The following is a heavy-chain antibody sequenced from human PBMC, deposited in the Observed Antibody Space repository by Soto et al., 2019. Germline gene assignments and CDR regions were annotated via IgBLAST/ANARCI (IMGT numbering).Heavy chain of an antibody. CDR2: VIPILGIA. CDR3: ASEEANLGDAFDV. V-gene: IGHV1-69*02. CDR1: GGTFSSYT. J-gene: IGHJ3*01. D-gene: IGHD3-16*01. Sequence: QVQLVQSGAEVQRPGSSVKVSCKASGGTFSSYTISWVRQAPGQGLEWMGRVIPILGIANYAPKFQNRVTINEDKSADKSTSTAYMEVSSLRSEDTAMYYCASEEANLGDAFDVWGQGTMVTVSS.